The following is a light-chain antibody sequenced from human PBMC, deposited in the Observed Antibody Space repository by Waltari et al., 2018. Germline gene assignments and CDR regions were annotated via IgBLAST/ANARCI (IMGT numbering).Light chain of an antibody. CDR2: DVS. Sequence: QSALTQPASVSGSPGQSITISCTGTSNDIGLYDYVSWYQQYPGKAPKLIIYDVSNRPSGVSNRLSGSKSGNTASLTISGLQAEDEADYYCSSYSRSSTLVVFGGGARLTV. V-gene: IGLV2-14*01. CDR1: SNDIGLYDY. CDR3: SSYSRSSTLVV. J-gene: IGLJ3*02.